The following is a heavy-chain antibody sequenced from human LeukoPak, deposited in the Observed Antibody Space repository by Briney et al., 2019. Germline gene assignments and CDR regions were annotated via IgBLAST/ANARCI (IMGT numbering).Heavy chain of an antibody. Sequence: NASETLSLTCAVSGGSISSGDYYWSWIRQPPGKGLEWIGYIYYSGSTYYNPSLKSRVTISVDTSKNQFSLKLSSVTAADTAVYYCARGDSSSWYGFDPWGQGTLVTVSS. V-gene: IGHV4-30-4*01. CDR3: ARGDSSSWYGFDP. D-gene: IGHD6-13*01. CDR1: GGSISSGDYY. CDR2: IYYSGST. J-gene: IGHJ5*02.